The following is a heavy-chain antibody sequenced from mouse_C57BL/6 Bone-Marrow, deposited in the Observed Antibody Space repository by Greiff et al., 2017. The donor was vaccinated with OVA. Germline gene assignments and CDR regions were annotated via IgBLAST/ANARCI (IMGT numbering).Heavy chain of an antibody. J-gene: IGHJ3*01. CDR1: GYTFTDYE. Sequence: VQLQESGAELVRPGASVTLSCKASGYTFTDYEMHWVKQTPVHGLEWIGAIDPETGGTAYNQKFKGKAILTADKSSSTAYMELRSLTSEDSAVYYCTRSGTMVTRVFAYWGQGTLVTVSA. D-gene: IGHD2-1*01. V-gene: IGHV1-15*01. CDR2: IDPETGGT. CDR3: TRSGTMVTRVFAY.